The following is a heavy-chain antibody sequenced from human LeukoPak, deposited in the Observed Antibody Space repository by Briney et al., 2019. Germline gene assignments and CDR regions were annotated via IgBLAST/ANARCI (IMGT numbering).Heavy chain of an antibody. J-gene: IGHJ3*02. CDR3: ASSRMTIYGVVNDAFDI. CDR1: GYTFTSYG. CDR2: ISAYNGNT. V-gene: IGHV1-18*01. Sequence: ASVKVSCKASGYTFTSYGISWVRQAPGQGLEWMGWISAYNGNTNYAQKLQGRVTMTTDTSTSTAYMELRSLRSDDPAVYYCASSRMTIYGVVNDAFDIWGQGTMVTVSS. D-gene: IGHD3-3*01.